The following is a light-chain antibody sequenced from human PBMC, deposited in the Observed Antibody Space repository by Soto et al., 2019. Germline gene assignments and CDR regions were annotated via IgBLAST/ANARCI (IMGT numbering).Light chain of an antibody. V-gene: IGLV2-14*01. Sequence: QSVLTQPASVSGSPGQSITISCTGTTSDVGGYNYVSWSQQHPGKAPKLMIYDVSNRPSGVSNRFSGSKSGNTASLTISGLQAEDEADYYCSSYTSSSTLWVFGGGTKLTVL. J-gene: IGLJ3*02. CDR2: DVS. CDR1: TSDVGGYNY. CDR3: SSYTSSSTLWV.